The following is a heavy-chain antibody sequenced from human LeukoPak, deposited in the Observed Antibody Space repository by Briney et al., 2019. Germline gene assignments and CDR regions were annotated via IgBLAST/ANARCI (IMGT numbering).Heavy chain of an antibody. CDR2: IYYNGSN. Sequence: PSQTLSLTCTVSGGSISSGGYYWSWIRQHPGKGLEWVGYIYYNGSNYYNPSIKSRVTIAVDTSKNQFSLKLSSVTAADTAVYYCARAFGFLEWLLQNNWFDPWGQGTLVTVSS. D-gene: IGHD3-3*01. V-gene: IGHV4-31*03. CDR1: GGSISSGGYY. CDR3: ARAFGFLEWLLQNNWFDP. J-gene: IGHJ5*02.